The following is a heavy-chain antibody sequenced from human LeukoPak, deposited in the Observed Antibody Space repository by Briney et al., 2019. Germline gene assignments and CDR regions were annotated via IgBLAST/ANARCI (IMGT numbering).Heavy chain of an antibody. CDR2: INPNSGGT. D-gene: IGHD5-18*01. CDR1: GYTFTGYY. V-gene: IGHV1-2*02. CDR3: ARNLRGYSNDYYSDC. J-gene: IGHJ4*02. Sequence: ASVKVSCKASGYTFTGYYMHWVRQAPGQGLEWMGWINPNSGGTNYAQNFQGRVTMTRDTSISTGYMELSRLRSDDTAVYYCARNLRGYSNDYYSDCWGQGTLVTVSA.